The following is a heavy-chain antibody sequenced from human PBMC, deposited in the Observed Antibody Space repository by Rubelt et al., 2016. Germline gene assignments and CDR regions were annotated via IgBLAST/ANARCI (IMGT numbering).Heavy chain of an antibody. Sequence: QVQLVQSGAEVKKPGASVKVSCKASGYTFTGYYMHWVRQAPGQGLEWMGRINPNSGGTNYEQKFQGRVTMPRDTAISTAYRGLSRLRSDDTAVDYGARDRGSGWYDYWGQGTLVTVSS. CDR1: GYTFTGYY. CDR2: INPNSGGT. D-gene: IGHD6-19*01. V-gene: IGHV1-2*06. CDR3: ARDRGSGWYDY. J-gene: IGHJ4*02.